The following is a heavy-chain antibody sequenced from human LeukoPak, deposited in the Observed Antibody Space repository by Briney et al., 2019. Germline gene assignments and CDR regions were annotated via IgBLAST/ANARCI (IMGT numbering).Heavy chain of an antibody. J-gene: IGHJ4*02. D-gene: IGHD4-17*01. CDR1: GGSFSGYY. Sequence: SETLSLTCAVYGGSFSGYYWSWIRQPPGKGLEWIGEINHSGSTNYNPSLKSRVTISVDTSKNQFSVKLSSVTAADTAVYYCARFRRPREDYGDPSYFDYWGQGTLVTVSS. CDR2: INHSGST. V-gene: IGHV4-34*01. CDR3: ARFRRPREDYGDPSYFDY.